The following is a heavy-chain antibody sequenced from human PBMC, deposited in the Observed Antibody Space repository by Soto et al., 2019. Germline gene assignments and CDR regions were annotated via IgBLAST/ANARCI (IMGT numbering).Heavy chain of an antibody. CDR2: ISYDGSNK. CDR1: GFTFSSYA. Sequence: QAGGSLRLSCAASGFTFSSYAMHWVRQAPGKGLEWVAVISYDGSNKYYADSVKGRFTISRDNSKNTLYLQMNSLRAEDTAVYYCANLVRYNWNDYWGQGTLVTVSS. V-gene: IGHV3-30-3*01. J-gene: IGHJ4*02. D-gene: IGHD1-20*01. CDR3: ANLVRYNWNDY.